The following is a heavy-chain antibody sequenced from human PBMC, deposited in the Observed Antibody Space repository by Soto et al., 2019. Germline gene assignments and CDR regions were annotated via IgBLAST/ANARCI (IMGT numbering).Heavy chain of an antibody. J-gene: IGHJ4*02. CDR2: ISGSGGST. D-gene: IGHD6-13*01. V-gene: IGHV3-23*01. Sequence: GGSLRLSCAASGFTFSSYAMSWVRQAPGKGLEWVSAISGSGGSTYYADSVKGRFTISRDNSKNTLYLQMNSLRAEDTAVHYCAKVPIRSSSPVYFDYWGQGTLVTVSS. CDR1: GFTFSSYA. CDR3: AKVPIRSSSPVYFDY.